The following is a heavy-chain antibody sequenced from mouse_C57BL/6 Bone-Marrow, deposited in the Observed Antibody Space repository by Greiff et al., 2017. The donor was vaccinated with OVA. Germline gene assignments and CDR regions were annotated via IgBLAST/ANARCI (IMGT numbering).Heavy chain of an antibody. CDR3: ARWDWDFDY. Sequence: QVQLQQPGAELVMPGASVKLSCKASGYTFTSHWMHWVKQRPGQGLEWIGEIDPSDSYTNYNQKFQGKSTFTVDKSSSTAYMQLSSLTSEDSAVYYCARWDWDFDYWGQGTLVTVSA. CDR1: GYTFTSHW. J-gene: IGHJ3*01. CDR2: IDPSDSYT. D-gene: IGHD4-1*01. V-gene: IGHV1-69*01.